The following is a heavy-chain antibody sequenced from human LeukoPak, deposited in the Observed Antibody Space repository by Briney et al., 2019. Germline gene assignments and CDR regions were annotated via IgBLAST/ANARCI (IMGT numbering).Heavy chain of an antibody. D-gene: IGHD1-26*01. V-gene: IGHV1-2*02. Sequence: ASVKVSCKTSGYTFTGYYIHWVRQAPGQGLEWMGWINPNSGGTNYAQKFQGRVTMTRDTSISTAYMELSRLRSDDTAVYYCARDGYSGSYGLGYWGQGTLVTVSS. J-gene: IGHJ4*02. CDR3: ARDGYSGSYGLGY. CDR2: INPNSGGT. CDR1: GYTFTGYY.